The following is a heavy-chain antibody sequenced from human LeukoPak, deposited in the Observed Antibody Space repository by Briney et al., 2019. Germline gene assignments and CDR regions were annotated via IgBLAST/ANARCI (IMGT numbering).Heavy chain of an antibody. CDR3: TTGSAVGATTYGY. Sequence: PGGSLRLSCAASGFTFSNAWMSWVRQAPGKGLEWVGRIKSKTDGGTTDYAAPVKGRFTISRDDSKNTPYLQMNSLKTEDTAVYYCTTGSAVGATTYGYWGQGTLVTVSS. CDR1: GFTFSNAW. J-gene: IGHJ4*02. V-gene: IGHV3-15*01. CDR2: IKSKTDGGTT. D-gene: IGHD1-26*01.